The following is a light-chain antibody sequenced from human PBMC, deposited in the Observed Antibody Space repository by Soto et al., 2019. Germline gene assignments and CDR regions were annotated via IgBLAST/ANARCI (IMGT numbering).Light chain of an antibody. CDR2: DAS. V-gene: IGKV3-20*01. Sequence: EIVLTQSPGTLSLSPGERATLSCRASQSVSSSYLAWYQQTPGQAPRLLIYDASSRATGIPDRFSGSGSGTDFTLTISILEPEDFAVYYCQQYGNSPPYTFGQGTKLEIK. CDR1: QSVSSSY. J-gene: IGKJ2*01. CDR3: QQYGNSPPYT.